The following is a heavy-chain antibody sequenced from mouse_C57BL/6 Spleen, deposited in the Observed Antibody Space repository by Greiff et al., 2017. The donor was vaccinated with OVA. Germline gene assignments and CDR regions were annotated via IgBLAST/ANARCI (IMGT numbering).Heavy chain of an antibody. D-gene: IGHD2-12*01. V-gene: IGHV5-4*01. CDR2: ISDGGSDT. Sequence: EVKVVESGGGLVKPGGSLKLSCAASGFTFSSYAMSWVRQTPEKRLEWVATISDGGSDTYYPDNVKGRSTISIDNAKNTLYLQLSHLKSEDTAMYYCARDSCDVEGFDYWGQGTTLTVSS. CDR1: GFTFSSYA. CDR3: ARDSCDVEGFDY. J-gene: IGHJ2*01.